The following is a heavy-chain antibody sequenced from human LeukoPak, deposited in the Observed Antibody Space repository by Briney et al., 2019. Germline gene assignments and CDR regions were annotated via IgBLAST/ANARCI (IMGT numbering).Heavy chain of an antibody. D-gene: IGHD1-7*01. CDR3: ARVANNWNYPN. CDR1: VGSISSYY. Sequence: PSESLSLTCTVSVGSISSYYWSWIRQPAGKGLEWIGRIYTSGSTNYNPSLKSRVTMSVDTSKNQFSLKLSSVTAADTAVYYCARVANNWNYPNWGQGTLVTVSS. V-gene: IGHV4-4*07. CDR2: IYTSGST. J-gene: IGHJ4*02.